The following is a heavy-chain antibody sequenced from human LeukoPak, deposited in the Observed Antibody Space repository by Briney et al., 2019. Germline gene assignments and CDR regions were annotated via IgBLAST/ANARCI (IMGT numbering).Heavy chain of an antibody. CDR3: ARSGIKMMVVVNGAFDI. V-gene: IGHV4-4*07. Sequence: SETLSLTCTVSGGSISSYYWSWIRQPAGKGLEWIGRIYTSGSTNYNPSLKSRVTMSVDTSKNQFSLKLSSVTAADTAVYYCARSGIKMMVVVNGAFDIWGQGTMVTVSS. CDR2: IYTSGST. CDR1: GGSISSYY. D-gene: IGHD3-22*01. J-gene: IGHJ3*02.